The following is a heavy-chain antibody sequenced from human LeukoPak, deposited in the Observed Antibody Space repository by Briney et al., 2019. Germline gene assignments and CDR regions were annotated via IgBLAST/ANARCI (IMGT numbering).Heavy chain of an antibody. J-gene: IGHJ3*02. CDR3: ARPSIPSAAASALDI. CDR1: GGSIGTYY. Sequence: SETLSLTCSVSGGSIGTYYWTWIQQPPGKGLEWIGYIYYTGSTNYSPSLKSRASMSVDTSKNQVSLKMTSVTAADTAVYYCARPSIPSAAASALDIWGQGTMVTVSS. CDR2: IYYTGST. V-gene: IGHV4-59*08. D-gene: IGHD2-2*01.